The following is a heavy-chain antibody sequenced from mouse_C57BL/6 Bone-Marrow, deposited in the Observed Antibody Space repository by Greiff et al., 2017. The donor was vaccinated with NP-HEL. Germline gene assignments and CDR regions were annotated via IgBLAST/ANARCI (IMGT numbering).Heavy chain of an antibody. Sequence: QVQLKQPGAELVRPGSSVKLSCKASGYTFTSYWMDWVKQRPGQGLEWIGNIYPSDSETHYNQKFKDKATLTVDKSSSTAYMQLSSLTSEDSAVYYCARSATVVAVDYWGQGTTLTVSS. J-gene: IGHJ2*01. V-gene: IGHV1-61*01. CDR3: ARSATVVAVDY. CDR1: GYTFTSYW. CDR2: IYPSDSET. D-gene: IGHD1-1*01.